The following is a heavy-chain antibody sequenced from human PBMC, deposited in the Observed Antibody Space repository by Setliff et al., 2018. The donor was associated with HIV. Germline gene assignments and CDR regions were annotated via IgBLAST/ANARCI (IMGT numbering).Heavy chain of an antibody. Sequence: ASETLSLTCSLSSSISSGGYYRTWIRQPAGKGLEWIGHVSTSGNTNYNPSLKSRITISLDTSKSHFSLKLHSVTAADTAVYYCARIKAFGSGGYPLDFWGQGTPVTVSS. V-gene: IGHV4-61*09. CDR1: SSISSGGYY. J-gene: IGHJ4*02. D-gene: IGHD3-10*01. CDR3: ARIKAFGSGGYPLDF. CDR2: VSTSGNT.